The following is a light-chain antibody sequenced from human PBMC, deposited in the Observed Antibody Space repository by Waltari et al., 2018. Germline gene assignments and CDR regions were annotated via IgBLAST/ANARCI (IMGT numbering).Light chain of an antibody. J-gene: IGKJ4*01. V-gene: IGKV1-12*01. CDR3: QQANSLPL. CDR2: AAS. CDR1: QGISTW. Sequence: DIQMTQSPSSVSASVGDRVTITCRASQGISTWLGWYQQKPGKAPKPLIYAASSLQSGVPSRFSGSGSGTEFTLTISSLQTEDFATYYCQQANSLPLFGGGTKVEIK.